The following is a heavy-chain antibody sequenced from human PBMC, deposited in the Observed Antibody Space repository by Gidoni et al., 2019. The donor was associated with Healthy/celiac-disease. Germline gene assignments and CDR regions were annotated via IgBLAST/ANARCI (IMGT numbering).Heavy chain of an antibody. CDR1: EFTFSSYA. CDR3: AKGYSSGWYLFDY. D-gene: IGHD6-19*01. Sequence: AQLLVSGRGLVQPGGSLRLSCAASEFTFSSYAMSWVRQAPGKGLEWVSAISGSGGSTYYADSVKGRFTISRDNSKNTLYLQMNSLRAEDTAVYYCAKGYSSGWYLFDYWGQGTLVTVSS. V-gene: IGHV3-23*01. J-gene: IGHJ4*02. CDR2: ISGSGGST.